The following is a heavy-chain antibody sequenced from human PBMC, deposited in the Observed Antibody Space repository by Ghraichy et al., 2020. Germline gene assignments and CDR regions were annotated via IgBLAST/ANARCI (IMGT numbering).Heavy chain of an antibody. V-gene: IGHV4-4*07. D-gene: IGHD2-8*02. CDR2: IFSSGST. CDR3: ARTVNVGLTVIWFDP. Sequence: SETLSLTCNVSGGSISSSYWSWIRQPAGKGLEWIGRIFSSGSTNYNPSLRSRVAMSVDTSKNQFSLKLSSVTAADTAVYYCARTVNVGLTVIWFDPWGQGTLVTVSS. J-gene: IGHJ5*02. CDR1: GGSISSSY.